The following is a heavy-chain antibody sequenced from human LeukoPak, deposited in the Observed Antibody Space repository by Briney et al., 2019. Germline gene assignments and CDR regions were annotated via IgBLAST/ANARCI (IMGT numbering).Heavy chain of an antibody. Sequence: SETLSLTCTVSGYSISSGYYWGWIRQPPGKGLEWIGSIYHSGSTYYNPSLKSRVTISVDTSKNQFSLKLSSVTAADTAVYYCARDVYYYDSSGYSRFDYWGQGALVTVSS. CDR3: ARDVYYYDSSGYSRFDY. CDR1: GYSISSGYY. D-gene: IGHD3-22*01. J-gene: IGHJ4*02. V-gene: IGHV4-38-2*02. CDR2: IYHSGST.